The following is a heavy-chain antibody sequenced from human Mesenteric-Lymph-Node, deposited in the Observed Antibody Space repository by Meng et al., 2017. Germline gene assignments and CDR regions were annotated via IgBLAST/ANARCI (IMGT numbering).Heavy chain of an antibody. J-gene: IGHJ3*01. V-gene: IGHV4-34*01. CDR1: GGSFSCYY. CDR3: ARHRSGSWSFDV. CDR2: INHSGST. Sequence: SETLSLTCTVSGGSFSCYYWSWLRQPPGKGLEWIGEINHSGSTNYNPSLKSRVTISVEASKNQFPLKVNSITAAETAVYYCARHRSGSWSFDVWGPGTLVTVSS. D-gene: IGHD1-26*01.